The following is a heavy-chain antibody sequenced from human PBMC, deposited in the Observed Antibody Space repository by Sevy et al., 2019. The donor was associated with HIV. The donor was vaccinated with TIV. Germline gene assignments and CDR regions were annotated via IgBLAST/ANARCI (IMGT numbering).Heavy chain of an antibody. CDR3: ASSRPDYYDSSGHYLH. V-gene: IGHV3-74*01. CDR1: GFTFSSYW. J-gene: IGHJ4*02. D-gene: IGHD3-22*01. Sequence: GGSLRLSCAASGFTFSSYWMHWVRQAPGKGLVWVSRINSDGSSTSYADSVKGRFTISRDNAKNTLYLQMNSLRAEDTAVYYCASSRPDYYDSSGHYLHWGQGTLVTVSS. CDR2: INSDGSST.